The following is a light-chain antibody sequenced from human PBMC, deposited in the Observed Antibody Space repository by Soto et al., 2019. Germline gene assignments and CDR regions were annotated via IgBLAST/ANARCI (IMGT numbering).Light chain of an antibody. V-gene: IGLV1-40*01. CDR2: GNS. J-gene: IGLJ1*01. CDR1: SSNIGAGYD. Sequence: QSVLTQPPSVSGAPGQRVTISCTGSSSNIGAGYDVHWYQQLPGTAPKLLIYGNSNRPSGVPDRFSGSKSDTSASLAITGLQAADEADYSCQSYDTSLSGYVFGTGTKVTVL. CDR3: QSYDTSLSGYV.